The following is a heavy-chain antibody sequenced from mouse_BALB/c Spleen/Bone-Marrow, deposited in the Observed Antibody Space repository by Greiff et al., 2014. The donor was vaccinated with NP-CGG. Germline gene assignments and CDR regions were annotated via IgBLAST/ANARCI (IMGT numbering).Heavy chain of an antibody. CDR2: IYPGTGTT. D-gene: IGHD2-13*01. J-gene: IGHJ4*01. CDR3: ARRRVNWDSMDY. Sequence: VKLSCKPSGSTFTSSWLQWVKPRPGQGLGWIGEIYPGTGTTYYHSKFKGTATLTIDTSSSTAYMQLIRLTSEDAAVDVCARRRVNWDSMDYWGQGTSVTISS. CDR1: GSTFTSSW. V-gene: IGHV1S132*01.